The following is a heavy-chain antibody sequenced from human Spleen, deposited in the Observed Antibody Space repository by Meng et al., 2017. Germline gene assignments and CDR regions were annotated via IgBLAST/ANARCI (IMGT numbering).Heavy chain of an antibody. CDR2: ITPGSGNT. V-gene: IGHV1-3*01. Sequence: QVQLVQSGAEVKEPGASVKVSCKAFGYTFTSSAIHWVRQAPGQSLEWMGWITPGSGNTKYSQKFQGRVTITRDTSASTAYMELSTLRSEDTAVYYCARDFTSGSSGDPWGQGTLVTVSS. D-gene: IGHD6-19*01. CDR1: GYTFTSSA. CDR3: ARDFTSGSSGDP. J-gene: IGHJ5*02.